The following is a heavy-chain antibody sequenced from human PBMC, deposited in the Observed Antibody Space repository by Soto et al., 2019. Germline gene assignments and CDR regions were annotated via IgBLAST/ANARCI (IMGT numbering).Heavy chain of an antibody. D-gene: IGHD5-12*01. Sequence: ASVKVSCKASGYTFTSYGISWVRQAPGQGLEWMGWISAYNGNTNYAQKLQGRVTMTTDTSTSTAYMELRSLRSDDTAVYYCARDRAAEVRDGYNWNWFDPWGQGTLVTVSS. CDR2: ISAYNGNT. V-gene: IGHV1-18*01. CDR3: ARDRAAEVRDGYNWNWFDP. CDR1: GYTFTSYG. J-gene: IGHJ5*02.